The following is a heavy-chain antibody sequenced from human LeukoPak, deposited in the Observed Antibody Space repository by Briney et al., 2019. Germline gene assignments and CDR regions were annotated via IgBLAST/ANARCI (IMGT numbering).Heavy chain of an antibody. Sequence: GGCLRLSCAAPGFTFISDGMHCGRQAPGRGGECVSAIFGSGGSTYYADSVKGRFTISRDNSKNTLYLQMNSLRAEDTAVYYCANVWQQLTLYYFDYWGQGTLVTVSS. CDR3: ANVWQQLTLYYFDY. J-gene: IGHJ4*02. CDR2: IFGSGGST. CDR1: GFTFISDG. V-gene: IGHV3-23*01. D-gene: IGHD6-13*01.